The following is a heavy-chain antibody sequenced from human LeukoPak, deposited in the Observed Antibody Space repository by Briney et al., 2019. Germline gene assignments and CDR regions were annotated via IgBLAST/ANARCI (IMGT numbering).Heavy chain of an antibody. D-gene: IGHD2-21*02. Sequence: SETLSVTCAVYGGSFNNYYWSWIRQPPGKGLEWIGEINHSGSTNYNPSLKSRVTISVDTSKNQFSLKLSSVTAADTAVYYCASSQTSGGDSELDYWGQGTLVTVSS. J-gene: IGHJ4*02. CDR2: INHSGST. V-gene: IGHV4-34*01. CDR1: GGSFNNYY. CDR3: ASSQTSGGDSELDY.